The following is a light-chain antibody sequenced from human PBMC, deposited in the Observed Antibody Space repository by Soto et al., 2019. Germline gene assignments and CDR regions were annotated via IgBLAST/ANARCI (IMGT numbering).Light chain of an antibody. V-gene: IGLV2-14*03. CDR2: DVS. CDR3: SSYTSSSTQV. Sequence: QSVLTQPASVSGSPGQSITLSCTGASSDFHTFNYVSWYQHHPGKAPKLMIFDVSARPSGVSDRFSGSKSGNTASLTISGLQAEDEADYYCSSYTSSSTQVFGGGTKLTVL. CDR1: SSDFHTFNY. J-gene: IGLJ2*01.